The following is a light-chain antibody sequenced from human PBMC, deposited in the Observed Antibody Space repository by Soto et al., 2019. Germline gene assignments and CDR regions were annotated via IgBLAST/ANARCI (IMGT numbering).Light chain of an antibody. J-gene: IGKJ1*01. V-gene: IGKV1-5*01. CDR2: DAS. CDR1: QSVTIR. Sequence: DIQMTQSPSTLSASVGDRVTITCRASQSVTIRLAWYQQKPGKAPKLLIHDASNLESGVPSRFSGSGSETEFTLSINSLQPDDFATYDCQQYNTWGTFGQGTKVDSK. CDR3: QQYNTWGT.